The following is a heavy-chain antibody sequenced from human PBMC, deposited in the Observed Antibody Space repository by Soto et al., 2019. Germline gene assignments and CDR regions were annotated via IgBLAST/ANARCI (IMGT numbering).Heavy chain of an antibody. CDR2: ISYDGSNK. CDR1: GFTFSSYG. Sequence: QVQLVESGGGVVQPGRSLRLSCAASGFTFSSYGMHWVRQAPGKGLEXXXVISYDGSNKYYADSVKGRFTISRDNSKNTLYLQMNSLRAEDTAVYYCAKDHYYDSSGYDRGVDYWGQGTLVTVSS. D-gene: IGHD3-22*01. V-gene: IGHV3-30*18. CDR3: AKDHYYDSSGYDRGVDY. J-gene: IGHJ4*02.